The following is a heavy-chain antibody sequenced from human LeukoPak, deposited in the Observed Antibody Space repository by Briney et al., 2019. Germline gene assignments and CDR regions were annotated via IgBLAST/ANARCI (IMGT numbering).Heavy chain of an antibody. CDR1: GYTLTELS. J-gene: IGHJ4*02. CDR3: ATDRDSSGSFDY. D-gene: IGHD3-22*01. CDR2: FDPEDGET. Sequence: ASVKVSCKVSGYTLTELSMHWVRQAPGKGLEWMGGFDPEDGETIYAQKFQGRVTMTEDTSTDTAYMELSSLRSEDTAVYYCATDRDSSGSFDYRGQGTLVTVSS. V-gene: IGHV1-24*01.